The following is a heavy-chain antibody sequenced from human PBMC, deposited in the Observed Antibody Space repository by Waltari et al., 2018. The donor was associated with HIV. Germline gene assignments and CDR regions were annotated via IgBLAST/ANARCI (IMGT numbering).Heavy chain of an antibody. CDR2: IWYDGRNK. J-gene: IGHJ4*02. D-gene: IGHD5-18*01. V-gene: IGHV3-33*01. Sequence: QVKLVESGGGVVQPGKSVGLSCVASGLPFRNYGMHWVRQAPGKGLEWVAIIWYDGRNKYYADSVKGRFTISRDNSRNTVYLQMDSVKVDDTAVYYCASGYGGRNFDFWGPGTPISVSS. CDR3: ASGYGGRNFDF. CDR1: GLPFRNYG.